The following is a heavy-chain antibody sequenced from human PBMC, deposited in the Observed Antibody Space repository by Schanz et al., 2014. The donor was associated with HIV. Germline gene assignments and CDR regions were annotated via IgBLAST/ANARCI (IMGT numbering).Heavy chain of an antibody. D-gene: IGHD5-12*01. V-gene: IGHV3-9*01. Sequence: GQLVESGGDVVQPGRSLRLSCAATGFTFHDYAMHWVRQAPGKGLEWVSGISWNSVSIGYADSVKGRFTISRDNAQSSMFLQMNSLRDDDTAIYYCAVAHTWGQGTRVIVSS. CDR3: AVAHT. CDR1: GFTFHDYA. CDR2: ISWNSVSI. J-gene: IGHJ5*02.